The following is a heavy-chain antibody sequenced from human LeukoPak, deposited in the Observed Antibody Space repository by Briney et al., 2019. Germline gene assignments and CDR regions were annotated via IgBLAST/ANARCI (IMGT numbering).Heavy chain of an antibody. D-gene: IGHD3-10*01. Sequence: PSETLSLTCALYIGSFSGYYWSWIRQPPGKGLEWIVEINYSGSTNYNPPLKSRVTISVATSKNQFTLKLSSVTAADTAVYYCARGIYMVRGVGGNWFDPWGQGTLVTVSS. CDR1: IGSFSGYY. J-gene: IGHJ5*02. V-gene: IGHV4-34*01. CDR3: ARGIYMVRGVGGNWFDP. CDR2: INYSGST.